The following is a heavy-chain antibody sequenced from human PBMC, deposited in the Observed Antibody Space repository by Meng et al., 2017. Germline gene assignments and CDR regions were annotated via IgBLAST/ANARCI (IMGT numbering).Heavy chain of an antibody. J-gene: IGHJ6*01. V-gene: IGHV3-7*01. D-gene: IGHD3-10*01. CDR3: AREYHYGSGSYYIYYYYYGMDV. CDR2: IKQDGSEK. Sequence: GESLKISCAASGFTFSSYWMSWVRQAPGKGLEWVANIKQDGSEKYYVDSVKGRFTISRDNAKNSLYLQMNSLRAEDTAVYYCAREYHYGSGSYYIYYYYYGMDVWGQGTTVTCSS. CDR1: GFTFSSYW.